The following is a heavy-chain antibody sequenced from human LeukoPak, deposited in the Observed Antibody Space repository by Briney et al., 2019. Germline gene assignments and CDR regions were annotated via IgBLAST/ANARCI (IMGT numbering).Heavy chain of an antibody. V-gene: IGHV3-23*01. CDR1: GFTFSSYA. J-gene: IGHJ4*02. Sequence: GGSLRLSCAASGFTFSSYAMSWVRQAPGKGLEWVSLISASGGSTYYADSVKGRFTISRDNSKNTLYLQMNSLRAEDTAVYYCAKHYRLPFSHFDYWGQGTLVTVSS. D-gene: IGHD3-10*01. CDR2: ISASGGST. CDR3: AKHYRLPFSHFDY.